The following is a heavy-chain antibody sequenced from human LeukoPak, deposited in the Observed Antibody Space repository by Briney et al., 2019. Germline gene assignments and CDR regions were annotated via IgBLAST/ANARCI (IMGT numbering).Heavy chain of an antibody. Sequence: GGSLRLSCAASGFTFSSHWMHWVRQAPGKGLVWVSQINPDGSSTTYADSVKGRLTISRDNAKNTLYLQMNSLRDEDTAVYDCARDLYDFWSGRKYYFDYWGQGTLVAVSS. D-gene: IGHD3-3*01. J-gene: IGHJ4*02. CDR1: GFTFSSHW. V-gene: IGHV3-74*01. CDR2: INPDGSST. CDR3: ARDLYDFWSGRKYYFDY.